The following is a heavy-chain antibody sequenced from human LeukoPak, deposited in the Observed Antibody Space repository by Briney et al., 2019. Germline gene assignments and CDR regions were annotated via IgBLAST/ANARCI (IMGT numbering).Heavy chain of an antibody. CDR1: GFTFSSHA. V-gene: IGHV3-23*01. D-gene: IGHD1-26*01. Sequence: GGSLRLSCAASGFTFSSHAMTWVRQTPGKGLEWVSGITGSGGTTYHADSVKGRFTISRDNSKNTLYLQMNNLRAEDTAVYYCASRPPSETYFAVFDYWGQGILVTVSS. CDR3: ASRPPSETYFAVFDY. CDR2: ITGSGGTT. J-gene: IGHJ4*02.